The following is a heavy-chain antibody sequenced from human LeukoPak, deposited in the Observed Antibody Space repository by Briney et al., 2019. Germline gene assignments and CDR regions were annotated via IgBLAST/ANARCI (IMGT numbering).Heavy chain of an antibody. CDR1: GYTFTSYD. CDR3: ARSARVWFGELRGWFDP. J-gene: IGHJ5*02. D-gene: IGHD3-10*01. Sequence: ASVKVSCKASGYTFTSYDINWVRQAPGQGLEWMGWMNPNSGNTGYAQKFQGRVTMTRNNSITTAYMELSSLGYEDTAVYYCARSARVWFGELRGWFDPWGQGTLVTVSS. CDR2: MNPNSGNT. V-gene: IGHV1-8*01.